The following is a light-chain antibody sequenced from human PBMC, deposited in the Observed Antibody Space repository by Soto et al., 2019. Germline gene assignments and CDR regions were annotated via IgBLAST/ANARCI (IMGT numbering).Light chain of an antibody. CDR1: SSNIGAGYD. V-gene: IGLV1-40*01. CDR2: ANT. CDR3: SSYTASNILEV. J-gene: IGLJ1*01. Sequence: QSVPTQPPSVSGAPGQRVTISCTGSSSNIGAGYDVHWYQQLPGTPPKLLIYANTNRPSGVPDRFSGSKSGTSASLAITGLQAEDEADYYCSSYTASNILEVFGTGTKVTVL.